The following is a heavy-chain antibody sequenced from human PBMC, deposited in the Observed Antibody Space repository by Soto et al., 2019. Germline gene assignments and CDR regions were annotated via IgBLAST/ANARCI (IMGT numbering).Heavy chain of an antibody. CDR1: GGTFSSYA. CDR3: ARDSNYYDSSAYNFDY. D-gene: IGHD3-22*01. V-gene: IGHV1-69*13. CDR2: IIPIFGTA. Sequence: GASVKVSCKASGGTFSSYAISWVRQAPGQGLEWMGGIIPIFGTANYAQKFQGRVTITADESTSTAYMELSSLRSEDTAVYYCARDSNYYDSSAYNFDYWGQGIRVNVSS. J-gene: IGHJ4*02.